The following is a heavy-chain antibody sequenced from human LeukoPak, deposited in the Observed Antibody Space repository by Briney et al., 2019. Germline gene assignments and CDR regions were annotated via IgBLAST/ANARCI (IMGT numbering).Heavy chain of an antibody. J-gene: IGHJ4*02. V-gene: IGHV3-21*01. Sequence: SGGSLRLSCAASGFTFSSYTMNWVRQAPGKGLEWVSSIGTSSTYIYYADSVKGRFTISRDNAKNSLYLQMNSLRAEDTAVYYCARAYSSGYGFDYWGQGTPVTVTS. CDR3: ARAYSSGYGFDY. CDR1: GFTFSSYT. D-gene: IGHD5-18*01. CDR2: IGTSSTYI.